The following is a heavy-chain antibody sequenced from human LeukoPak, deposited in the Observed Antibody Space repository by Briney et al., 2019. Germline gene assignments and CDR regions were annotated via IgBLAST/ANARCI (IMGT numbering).Heavy chain of an antibody. V-gene: IGHV1-2*06. D-gene: IGHD5-18*01. CDR2: ISPNSGVT. CDR3: ARGINTAMATGY. Sequence: ASVKVSCKATGYTFSGYYIHWVRQAPGQGLEWMGRISPNSGVTNYTQRFQGRVTMTRDASTSTAFMELSSLRSDDTAVYYCARGINTAMATGYWGQGTLVTVSS. J-gene: IGHJ4*02. CDR1: GYTFSGYY.